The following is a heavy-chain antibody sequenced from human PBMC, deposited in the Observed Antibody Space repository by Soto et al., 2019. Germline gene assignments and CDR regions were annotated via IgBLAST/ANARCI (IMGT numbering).Heavy chain of an antibody. J-gene: IGHJ5*01. CDR1: GGSIRSHY. Sequence: SDTLSLICTVSGGSIRSHYWSWIRQPPGKGLEWIAFAFHSGSVFYTPSLKSRLTTSVDTSKNQISLKLSSVTAADTAVYYCASSPSLNWFDTWGHGTPVTVSS. CDR3: ASSPSLNWFDT. V-gene: IGHV4-59*07. CDR2: AFHSGSV.